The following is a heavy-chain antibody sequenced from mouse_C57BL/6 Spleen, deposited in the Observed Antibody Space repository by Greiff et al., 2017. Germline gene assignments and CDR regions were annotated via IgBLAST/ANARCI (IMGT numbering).Heavy chain of an antibody. J-gene: IGHJ3*01. Sequence: VQLQQSGAELVKPGASVKLSCKASGYTFTSYWMHWVKQRPGQGLEWIGMIHPNSGSTNYNEKVKSKATLTVDKSSSTAYMQLSSLTSEDSAVYYCARGYYGSSYVLFAYWGQGTLVTVSA. CDR1: GYTFTSYW. CDR3: ARGYYGSSYVLFAY. CDR2: IHPNSGST. V-gene: IGHV1-64*01. D-gene: IGHD1-1*01.